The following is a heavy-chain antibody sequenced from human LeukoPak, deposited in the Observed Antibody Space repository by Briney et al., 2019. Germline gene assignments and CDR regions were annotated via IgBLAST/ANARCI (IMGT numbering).Heavy chain of an antibody. Sequence: GVSVKVSCKASGYTFTSYGISWVRQAPGQGLEWMGWISAYNGNTNYAQKLQGRVTMTTDTSTSTAYMELRSLRSDDTAVYYCARDGSSWSRLYYFDYWGQGTLVTVSS. J-gene: IGHJ4*02. CDR3: ARDGSSWSRLYYFDY. V-gene: IGHV1-18*01. D-gene: IGHD6-13*01. CDR1: GYTFTSYG. CDR2: ISAYNGNT.